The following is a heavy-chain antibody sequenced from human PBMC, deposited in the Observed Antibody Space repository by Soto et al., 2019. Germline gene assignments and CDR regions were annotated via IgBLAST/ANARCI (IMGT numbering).Heavy chain of an antibody. J-gene: IGHJ4*02. D-gene: IGHD1-26*01. CDR1: GFTFSSYS. V-gene: IGHV3-21*01. Sequence: EVQLVASGGGLVKPGGSLRLSCAASGFTFSSYSMNWVRQAPGKGLEWVSSISSSSSYIDYADSVKGRFTSSRDNAKNSLYLQMNSLRAEDTAVYYGARWEGGAVWGQGTLVTVSS. CDR2: ISSSSSYI. CDR3: ARWEGGAV.